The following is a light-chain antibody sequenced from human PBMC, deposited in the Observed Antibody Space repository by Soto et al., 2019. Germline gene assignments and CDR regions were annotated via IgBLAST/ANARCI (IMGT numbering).Light chain of an antibody. CDR3: HPSGSSRGLT. V-gene: IGKV3-20*01. CDR1: QSVSSSY. Sequence: EIVLTQSPGTLSLSPGERATLSCRASQSVSSSYLAWYQQKPGQAPRLLIYGASSRATGIPDRFSGSGSGTDFTLTISRLEPEDFAVYYCHPSGSSRGLTFGGGTKVEIK. J-gene: IGKJ4*01. CDR2: GAS.